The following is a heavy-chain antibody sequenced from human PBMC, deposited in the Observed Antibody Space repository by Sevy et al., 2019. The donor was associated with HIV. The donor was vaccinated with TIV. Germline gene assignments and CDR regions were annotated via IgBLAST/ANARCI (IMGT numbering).Heavy chain of an antibody. CDR1: GGSISTYY. CDR2: IYYSGNT. CDR3: TRGGAYSYGSASKTDAFDI. Sequence: SETLSLTCTVSGGSISTYYWSWIRQPPGKGLEWIGYIYYSGNTNYNPSLKSRVTISVDTSKNQFSLKLRSVTAADTAVYYCTRGGAYSYGSASKTDAFDIWGQGTLVTVSS. V-gene: IGHV4-59*01. J-gene: IGHJ3*02. D-gene: IGHD5-18*01.